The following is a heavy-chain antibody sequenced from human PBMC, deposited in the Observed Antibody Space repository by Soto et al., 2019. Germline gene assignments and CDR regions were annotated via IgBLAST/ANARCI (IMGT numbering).Heavy chain of an antibody. CDR3: ATTPTGYCSSASCLDAFYI. Sequence: EVQLVQSGAEVKKPGESLKISCRGSGYSFTSYWIGWLRQMPGKGLEWMGSIYPGDSDTRYSPSFQGQVTISADKSINTAYLQWSRLKASDTAMYYCATTPTGYCSSASCLDAFYIWGQGTMVTVSS. D-gene: IGHD2-2*03. CDR2: IYPGDSDT. J-gene: IGHJ3*02. CDR1: GYSFTSYW. V-gene: IGHV5-51*01.